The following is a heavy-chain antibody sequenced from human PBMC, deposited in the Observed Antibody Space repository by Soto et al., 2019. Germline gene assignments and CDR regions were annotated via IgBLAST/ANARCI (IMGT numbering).Heavy chain of an antibody. J-gene: IGHJ4*02. CDR3: AGVRRSNSCCWSQYFDY. D-gene: IGHD6-19*01. Sequence: QVQLQQWGAGLLKPSETLSLTCAVYGGSFSGYYWSWIRQPPGKGLEWIGEINHSGSTNYNPSLRSRVTTSVATTKNHFSLKLSSVTAAATAVYYSAGVRRSNSCCWSQYFDYWGQGTLVTVSS. V-gene: IGHV4-34*01. CDR2: INHSGST. CDR1: GGSFSGYY.